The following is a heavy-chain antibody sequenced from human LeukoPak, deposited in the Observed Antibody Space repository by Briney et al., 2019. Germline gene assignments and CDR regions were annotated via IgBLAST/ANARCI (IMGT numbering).Heavy chain of an antibody. CDR3: ARGISYGSGSFYGMDV. CDR2: IRFDGNTK. D-gene: IGHD3-10*01. Sequence: PGGSLRLSCAASGFTFSNFGMHWVRQAPGKGLEWVAFIRFDGNTKYYADSVKGRFTISRDIPKNTLYLQMNSLRAEDTAVYYCARGISYGSGSFYGMDVWGQGTTVTVSS. CDR1: GFTFSNFG. J-gene: IGHJ6*02. V-gene: IGHV3-30*02.